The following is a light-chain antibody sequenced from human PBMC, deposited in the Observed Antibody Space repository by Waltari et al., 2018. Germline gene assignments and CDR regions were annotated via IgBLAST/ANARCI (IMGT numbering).Light chain of an antibody. Sequence: QSALTQPASVSGSPGQSITISCTGTSSDVGGYNYVSWYYVSWYQQHPGKAPKLMIYDVSIRPSGVSNRFSGSKSGNTASLTISGLQAEDEADYYCSSYTSSSTLVVFGGGTKLTVL. CDR3: SSYTSSSTLVV. V-gene: IGLV2-14*03. J-gene: IGLJ3*02. CDR1: SSDVGGYNYVSWYY. CDR2: DVS.